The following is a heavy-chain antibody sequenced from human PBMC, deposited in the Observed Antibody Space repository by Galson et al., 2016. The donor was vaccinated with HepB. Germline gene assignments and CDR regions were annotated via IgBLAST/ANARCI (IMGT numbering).Heavy chain of an antibody. CDR2: IRGSGAAT. J-gene: IGHJ4*02. D-gene: IGHD2-15*01. Sequence: SLRLSCAASGFSFSTCAMTWVRQAPGKGLEWVAAIRGSGAATYYADSVQGRFSISRDNAKNTLDLQISSLRVDDTAVYFCAKDLRGGTYYLDYWGQGTLVTVTA. CDR3: AKDLRGGTYYLDY. CDR1: GFSFSTCA. V-gene: IGHV3-23*01.